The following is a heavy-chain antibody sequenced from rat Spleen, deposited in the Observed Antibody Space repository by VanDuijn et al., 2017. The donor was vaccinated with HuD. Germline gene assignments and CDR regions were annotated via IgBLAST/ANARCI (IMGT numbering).Heavy chain of an antibody. J-gene: IGHJ3*01. CDR1: GFTFSNYY. CDR3: ARHGEQRPGRRNWFAY. Sequence: EVQLVESGGGLVQPGRSMKLSCAASGFTFSNYYMAWVRQAPTKGLEWVASISTGGGNTYYRDSVKGRFTISRDNAKSTLYLQMDSLRSEDTATYYCARHGEQRPGRRNWFAYWGQGTLVTVSS. D-gene: IGHD1-2*01. CDR2: ISTGGGNT. V-gene: IGHV5-25*01.